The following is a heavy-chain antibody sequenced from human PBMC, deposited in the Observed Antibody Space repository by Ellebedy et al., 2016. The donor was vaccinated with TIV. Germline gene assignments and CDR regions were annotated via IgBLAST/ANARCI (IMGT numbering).Heavy chain of an antibody. CDR3: ARASGTYGSGDY. D-gene: IGHD3-10*01. CDR1: GFTFSDYY. Sequence: GESLKISXAASGFTFSDYYMSWIRQAPGKGLEWVSYISSSGSTIYYADSVKGRFTISRDNAKNSLYLQINSLRAEDTAVYYCARASGTYGSGDYWGQGTLVTVSS. J-gene: IGHJ4*02. CDR2: ISSSGSTI. V-gene: IGHV3-11*01.